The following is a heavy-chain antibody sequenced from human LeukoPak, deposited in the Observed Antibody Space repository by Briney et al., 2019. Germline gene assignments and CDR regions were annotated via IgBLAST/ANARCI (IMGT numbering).Heavy chain of an antibody. Sequence: GGSLRLSCAASGFIFSTYSMNWVRQAPGKGLEWVSSISTSSYYIYYADSLKGRFTISRDNAKNSLYLQMNSLRPEDTALYYYARGPLSSSSGAPFDYWGQGTQVTVSS. J-gene: IGHJ4*02. CDR3: ARGPLSSSSGAPFDY. CDR1: GFIFSTYS. D-gene: IGHD6-6*01. V-gene: IGHV3-21*01. CDR2: ISTSSYYI.